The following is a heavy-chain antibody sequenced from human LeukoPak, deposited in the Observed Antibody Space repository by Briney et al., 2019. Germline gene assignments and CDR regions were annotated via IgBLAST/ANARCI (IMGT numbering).Heavy chain of an antibody. Sequence: SETLSLTCTVSGGSISSYYWSWIRQPPGRGLEWIGYIYYSGSTYYNPSLKSRVTISVDTSKNQFSLKLSSVTAADTAVYYCARHPPFIAAPSESWFDPWGQGTLLTVSS. CDR3: ARHPPFIAAPSESWFDP. CDR1: GGSISSYY. J-gene: IGHJ5*02. D-gene: IGHD6-13*01. CDR2: IYYSGST. V-gene: IGHV4-59*04.